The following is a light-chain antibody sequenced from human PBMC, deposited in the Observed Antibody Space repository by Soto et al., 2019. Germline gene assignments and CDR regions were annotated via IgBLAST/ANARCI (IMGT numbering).Light chain of an antibody. CDR3: QQYACYPWT. V-gene: IGKV1-5*03. CDR1: QSLSSW. Sequence: DTQMTQSPSTLSASVGDRVTITCRASQSLSSWLAWYQQKPGKAPKGLIYKASSLESGVPSRFSGSGSGTEFTLTITSLQPDDFATYYCQQYACYPWTFGQGTKVEIK. CDR2: KAS. J-gene: IGKJ1*01.